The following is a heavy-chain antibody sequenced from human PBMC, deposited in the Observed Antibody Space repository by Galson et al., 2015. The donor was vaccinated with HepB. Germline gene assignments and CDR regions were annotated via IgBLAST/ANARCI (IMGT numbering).Heavy chain of an antibody. CDR3: ASIGSAGYDH. CDR1: GFTFNTFA. CDR2: ISRDEINK. J-gene: IGHJ5*02. D-gene: IGHD2-15*01. V-gene: IGHV3-30*04. Sequence: SLRLSCAASGFTFNTFAMHWVRQAPGKGLKWVAVISRDEINKYYADSVKGRFIISGDNSKNTLYLQMDSLRVEDTAVYYCASIGSAGYDHWGRGTRVTVSS.